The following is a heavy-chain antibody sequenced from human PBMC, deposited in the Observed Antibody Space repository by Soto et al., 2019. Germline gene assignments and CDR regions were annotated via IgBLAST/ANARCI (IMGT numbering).Heavy chain of an antibody. CDR1: GYTFTSYG. CDR2: FSPYNGNT. V-gene: IGHV1-18*01. Sequence: QVQLVQSGAEVKKPGASVKVSCKASGYTFTSYGISGVRQAPGQGLEWRGWFSPYNGNTNYAQKLQGRVTMTTDTSTGKAYMELRSLRSDDTAVYYCARGIGGYFGVDYYYGMDVWGQGTTVTVSS. D-gene: IGHD3-16*01. J-gene: IGHJ6*02. CDR3: ARGIGGYFGVDYYYGMDV.